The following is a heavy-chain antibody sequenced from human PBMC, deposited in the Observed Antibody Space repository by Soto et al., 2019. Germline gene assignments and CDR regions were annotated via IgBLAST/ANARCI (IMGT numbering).Heavy chain of an antibody. CDR3: ARDSGSGSSDAFDI. CDR2: ISAYNGNT. D-gene: IGHD1-26*01. V-gene: IGHV1-18*01. CDR1: GYTFTSYG. J-gene: IGHJ3*02. Sequence: ASVKVSCKASGYTFTSYGIIWVRQAPGQGLEWMGWISAYNGNTNYAQKLQGRVTMTTDTSTSTAYMELRSLRSDDTAVYYCARDSGSGSSDAFDIWGQGTMVTVSS.